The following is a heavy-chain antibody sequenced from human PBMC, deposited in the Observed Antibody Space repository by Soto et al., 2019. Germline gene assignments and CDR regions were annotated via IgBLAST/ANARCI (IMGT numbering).Heavy chain of an antibody. CDR2: IYYSGST. Sequence: PSETLSLTFTASGGSIGSYYWSWIRQPPGKGLEWIGYIYYSGSTNYNPSLKSRVTISVDTSKNQFSLKLSSVTAADTAVYYCARGPYFDYWGQGTLVTVSS. J-gene: IGHJ4*02. V-gene: IGHV4-59*01. CDR1: GGSIGSYY. CDR3: ARGPYFDY.